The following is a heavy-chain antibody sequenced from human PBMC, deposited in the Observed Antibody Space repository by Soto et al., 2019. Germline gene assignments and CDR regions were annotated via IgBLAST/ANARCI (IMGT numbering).Heavy chain of an antibody. CDR2: IYHGEST. D-gene: IGHD3-16*01. J-gene: IGHJ4*02. V-gene: IGHV4-30-2*01. Sequence: QLQLQESGSGLAKPSQTPSLTCAFSGGSISSGGYSWGWIRQPPGKGMEWIGCIYHGESTYYNPPHKSRVTISVDGSKKQFSLKLRSVPAADAAVYYRSGAEGGSFDYWGQGTLVTVSS. CDR1: GGSISSGGYS. CDR3: SGAEGGSFDY.